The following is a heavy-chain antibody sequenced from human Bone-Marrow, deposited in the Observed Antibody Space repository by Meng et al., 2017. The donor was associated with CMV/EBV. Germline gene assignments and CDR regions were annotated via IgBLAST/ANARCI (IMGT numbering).Heavy chain of an antibody. J-gene: IGHJ6*02. V-gene: IGHV4-59*01. CDR1: GGSISSYY. CDR3: ARGSGNYDPQDYYGMDV. Sequence: GSLRLSCTVSGGSISSYYWSWIRQPPGQGLEWIGYIYYSGSTNYNHTLKSRVTISVDTSKNQFSLKLSSVTAADTAVYYCARGSGNYDPQDYYGMDVWGQGTTVTVSS. D-gene: IGHD1-7*01. CDR2: IYYSGST.